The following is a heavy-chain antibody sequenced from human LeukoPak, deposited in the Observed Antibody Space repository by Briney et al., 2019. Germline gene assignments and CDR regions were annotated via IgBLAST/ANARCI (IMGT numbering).Heavy chain of an antibody. Sequence: PQTLSLTCTVSGGSISSGGYYWSWIRQHPGKGLEWIGYIYYSGSTYYNPSLKSRVTISVDTSKNQFSLKLSSVTAADTAVYYCARVRYCSSTSCYRNYYYYGMDVWGQGTTVTVSS. CDR2: IYYSGST. V-gene: IGHV4-31*03. CDR3: ARVRYCSSTSCYRNYYYYGMDV. J-gene: IGHJ6*02. CDR1: GGSISSGGYY. D-gene: IGHD2-2*01.